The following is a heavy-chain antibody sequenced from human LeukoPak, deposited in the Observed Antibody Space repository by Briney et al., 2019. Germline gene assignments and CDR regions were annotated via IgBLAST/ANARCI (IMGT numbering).Heavy chain of an antibody. V-gene: IGHV4-39*06. Sequence: SETLSLTCTVSGGSISSSSYYWGWIRQPPGKGLEWIGSMYYSGSTYKNPSRKSRVTISVDTSNNQFPMKLSSVTAADTAVYYCARASLAEYHNIAPGYYRTVYYAYSCGEGALGT. D-gene: IGHD3-9*01. CDR3: ARASLAEYHNIAPGYYRTVYYAYS. J-gene: IGHJ5*01. CDR1: GGSISSSSYY. CDR2: MYYSGST.